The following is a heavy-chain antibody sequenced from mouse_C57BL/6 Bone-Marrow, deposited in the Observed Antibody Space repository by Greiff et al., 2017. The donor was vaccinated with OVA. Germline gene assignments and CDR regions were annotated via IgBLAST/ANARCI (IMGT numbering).Heavy chain of an antibody. CDR2: IWWDDDK. J-gene: IGHJ4*01. Sequence: LQQSGPGILQPSQTLSLTCSFSGFSLSTFGMGVGWIRQPSGKGLEWLAHIWWDDDKYYNPALKSRLTISKDTSKNQVFLKIANVDTADTATYYCARIYDGYFLYAMDYWGQGTSVTVSS. D-gene: IGHD2-3*01. V-gene: IGHV8-8*01. CDR3: ARIYDGYFLYAMDY. CDR1: GFSLSTFGMG.